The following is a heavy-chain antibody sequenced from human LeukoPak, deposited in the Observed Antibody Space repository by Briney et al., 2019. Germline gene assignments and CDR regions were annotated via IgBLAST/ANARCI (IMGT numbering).Heavy chain of an antibody. D-gene: IGHD4-23*01. CDR2: FYTRGTT. V-gene: IGHV4-61*02. J-gene: IGHJ4*02. Sequence: SQTLSLTCTVSGGSISSGTYYWSWIRQPAGKGLEWIGRFYTRGTTNYKPSLKSRVTRSLDTSKIQFSLSLSSVTAADTAVYYFARDVDYGGKYDYWGQGTLVTVSS. CDR1: GGSISSGTYY. CDR3: ARDVDYGGKYDY.